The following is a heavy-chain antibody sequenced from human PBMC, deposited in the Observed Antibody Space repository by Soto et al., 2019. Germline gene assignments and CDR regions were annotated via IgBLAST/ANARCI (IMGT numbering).Heavy chain of an antibody. V-gene: IGHV3-23*01. CDR1: GFTFRNFA. CDR2: VTGRARNT. CDR3: AKMTPYGGDYRDAFDV. J-gene: IGHJ3*01. Sequence: EINLLESGGGLQQPGGSLRLSCAASGFTFRNFAMGWVRQAPGKGPEWVSAVTGRARNTYYADSVKGRFTVSRDNFKDTVYLQMNGLRAEDTAVYYCAKMTPYGGDYRDAFDVWGQGTVVTVAS. D-gene: IGHD2-21*02.